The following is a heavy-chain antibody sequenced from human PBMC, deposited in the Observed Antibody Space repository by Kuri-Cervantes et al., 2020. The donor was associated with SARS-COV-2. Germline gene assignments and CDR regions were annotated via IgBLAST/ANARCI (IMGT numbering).Heavy chain of an antibody. J-gene: IGHJ4*02. D-gene: IGHD3-16*01. Sequence: SQTLSLTCAVYGGSFSGYYWSWIRQPPGKGLEWIGEINHSGSTNYNPSLKSRVTISVDTSKNQFSLKLSSVTAADTAVYYCARAWGYWGQGNLVTVSS. CDR3: ARAWGY. V-gene: IGHV4-34*01. CDR2: INHSGST. CDR1: GGSFSGYY.